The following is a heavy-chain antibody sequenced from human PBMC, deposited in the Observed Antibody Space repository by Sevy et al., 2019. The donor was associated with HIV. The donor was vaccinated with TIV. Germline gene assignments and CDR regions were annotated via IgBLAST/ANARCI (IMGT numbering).Heavy chain of an antibody. J-gene: IGHJ4*02. Sequence: QSQTLSLTCAISGDSVSSNSVAWNWIRQSPSRGLEWLGRTCYRSTWHNDYAVSVKSRITINPDTSKNQFSLQLNSVTPEDTAVYYCARTTSGWFDYWGQGTPVTVSS. CDR2: TCYRSTWHN. V-gene: IGHV6-1*01. CDR3: ARTTSGWFDY. D-gene: IGHD6-19*01. CDR1: GDSVSSNSVA.